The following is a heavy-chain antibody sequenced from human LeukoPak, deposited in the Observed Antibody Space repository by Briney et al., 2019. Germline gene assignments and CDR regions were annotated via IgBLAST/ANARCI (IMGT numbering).Heavy chain of an antibody. CDR2: IKQDGSDK. CDR1: GFTFSIHG. V-gene: IGHV3-7*05. CDR3: ARRYYYGFDY. J-gene: IGHJ4*02. D-gene: IGHD3-10*01. Sequence: TGGSLRLSCAASGFTFSIHGMNWVRQAPGKGLEWVANIKQDGSDKYYVDSVRGRFTISRGNAKNSLYLQMNSLRAEDTAVYYCARRYYYGFDYWGQGTLVTVSS.